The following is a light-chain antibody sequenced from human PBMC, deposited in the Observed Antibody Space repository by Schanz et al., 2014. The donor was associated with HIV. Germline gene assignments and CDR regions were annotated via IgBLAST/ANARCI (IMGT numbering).Light chain of an antibody. V-gene: IGKV1-5*03. Sequence: DTQLTQSLTTLSASVGDTVTITCRASPGVSRWLAWYQQKPGKAPKLLISQASRLEDGVPSTFSGSGSGTEFTLTISSLQPDDFATYYCLQYDDESYTFGQGTKLEIK. CDR2: QAS. CDR1: PGVSRW. J-gene: IGKJ2*01. CDR3: LQYDDESYT.